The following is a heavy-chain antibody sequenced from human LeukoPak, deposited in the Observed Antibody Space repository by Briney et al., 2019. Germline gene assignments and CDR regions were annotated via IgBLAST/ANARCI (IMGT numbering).Heavy chain of an antibody. CDR1: GFTFSTYW. V-gene: IGHV3-74*01. CDR2: IKGDGSST. Sequence: GGSLRLSCATSGFTFSTYWMHWVRQVPGKGLVWVARIKGDGSSTRHADSMRGRFTISRDNAKNTLYLQMNSLRDEDTAVYYCVREGLECSGSSCQRAAFDYWGQGTLVTVSS. D-gene: IGHD2-2*01. J-gene: IGHJ4*02. CDR3: VREGLECSGSSCQRAAFDY.